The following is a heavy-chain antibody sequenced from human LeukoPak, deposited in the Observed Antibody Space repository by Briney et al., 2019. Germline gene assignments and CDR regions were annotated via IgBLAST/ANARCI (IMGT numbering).Heavy chain of an antibody. V-gene: IGHV3-20*04. D-gene: IGHD3-22*01. CDR1: GFTFDDYG. CDR2: INWNGGST. J-gene: IGHJ3*02. Sequence: GGSLRLSCAASGFTFDDYGMSWVRQAPGEGLEWVSGINWNGGSTGYAAPVKGRFTISRANAKNSLYLQMNSLRAEDTASYYCARAPRITMIVVVTGHAFDIWGQGTMVTVSS. CDR3: ARAPRITMIVVVTGHAFDI.